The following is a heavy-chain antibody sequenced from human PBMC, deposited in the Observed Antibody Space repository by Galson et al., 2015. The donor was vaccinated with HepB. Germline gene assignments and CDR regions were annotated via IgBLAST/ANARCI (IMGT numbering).Heavy chain of an antibody. Sequence: SVKVSCKASGYIFTSYYIHWVRQAPGQGFEWMGIINPSGGTTSYTQKFQGRVTMTRDTSTSTVYMDLGSLRSDDTAVYLCARGYDLLSYYYMDVWGTGTTVTVSS. V-gene: IGHV1-46*01. J-gene: IGHJ6*03. CDR2: INPSGGTT. CDR3: ARGYDLLSYYYMDV. D-gene: IGHD3-3*01. CDR1: GYIFTSYY.